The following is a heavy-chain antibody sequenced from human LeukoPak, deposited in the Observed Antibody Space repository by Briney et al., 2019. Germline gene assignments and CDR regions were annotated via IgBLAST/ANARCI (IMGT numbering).Heavy chain of an antibody. CDR1: GYTFTSYD. J-gene: IGHJ4*02. CDR3: ARVLEKTAPSGVDY. V-gene: IGHV1-8*01. D-gene: IGHD3-10*01. CDR2: MNPNSGNT. Sequence: ASVKVSCKASGYTFTSYDINWVRQATGQGLEWMGWMNPNSGNTGYAQKFQGRVTMTRNTSISTAYMELSSLRSEDTAVYYCARVLEKTAPSGVDYWGQGTLVTVSS.